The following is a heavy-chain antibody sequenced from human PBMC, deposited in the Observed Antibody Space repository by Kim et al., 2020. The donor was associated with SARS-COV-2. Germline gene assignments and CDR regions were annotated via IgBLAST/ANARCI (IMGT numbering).Heavy chain of an antibody. J-gene: IGHJ4*02. Sequence: GGSLRLSCAASGFTFDDYAMHWVRQAPGKGLEWVSGISWNSGSIGYADSVKGRFTISRDNAKNSLYLQMNSLRAEDTALYYCAKGKRGDYLSYQDYWGQGTLVTVSS. CDR3: AKGKRGDYLSYQDY. CDR1: GFTFDDYA. CDR2: ISWNSGSI. V-gene: IGHV3-9*01. D-gene: IGHD4-17*01.